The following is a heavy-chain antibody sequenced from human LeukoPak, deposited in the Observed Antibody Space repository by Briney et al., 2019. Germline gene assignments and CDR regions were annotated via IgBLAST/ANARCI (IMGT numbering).Heavy chain of an antibody. Sequence: GESLQISSQGSGYSFTSYWIGWVRPMPGKGMEWMGMIYPGDSDTRYSPSFQGQVTISADESISTAYLQWSSLKASDTAMYYCARHSSHYYDSSGYLDYWGQGTLVTVSS. CDR3: ARHSSHYYDSSGYLDY. CDR1: GYSFTSYW. CDR2: IYPGDSDT. J-gene: IGHJ4*02. V-gene: IGHV5-51*01. D-gene: IGHD3-22*01.